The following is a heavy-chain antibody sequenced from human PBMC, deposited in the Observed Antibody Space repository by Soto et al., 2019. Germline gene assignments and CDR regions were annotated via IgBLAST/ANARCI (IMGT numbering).Heavy chain of an antibody. J-gene: IGHJ6*02. CDR1: GYTFTSYD. CDR2: MNPNSGNT. CDR3: AKSQSSYSSGWYIGAGGDYGMDI. V-gene: IGHV1-8*01. Sequence: ASVKVSCKASGYTFTSYDINWVRQATGQGLEWMGWMNPNSGNTGYAQKFQGRVTMTRNTSISTAYMELSSLRSEDTAVYYCAKSQSSYSSGWYIGAGGDYGMDIWGQGTTVTVSS. D-gene: IGHD6-19*01.